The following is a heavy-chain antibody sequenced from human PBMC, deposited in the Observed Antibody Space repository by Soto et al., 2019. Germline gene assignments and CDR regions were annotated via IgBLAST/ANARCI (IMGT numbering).Heavy chain of an antibody. CDR3: VKASGDFSFDF. Sequence: GVLRLSCAASGFTFSDHYMDWVRRAPGKGLEWVGRTRNKARSYTTEYAASVRGRFTISRDDSKNSLYLQMNSLETEDTAVYYCVKASGDFSFDFWGQGTLVTVSS. J-gene: IGHJ4*02. CDR1: GFTFSDHY. D-gene: IGHD1-26*01. CDR2: TRNKARSYTT. V-gene: IGHV3-72*01.